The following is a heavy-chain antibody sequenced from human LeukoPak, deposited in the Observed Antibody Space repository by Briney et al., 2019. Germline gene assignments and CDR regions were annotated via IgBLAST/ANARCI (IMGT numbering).Heavy chain of an antibody. J-gene: IGHJ6*02. Sequence: PGGSLRLSCAASGFTFSSYSMNWVRQAPGKGLEWVSSISSSSSYIYYADSVKGRFTISRDNAKNSLYLQMNSLRAEDTAVYYCASCSGGSCYPGVRYYYGMDVWGQGTTVTVSS. D-gene: IGHD2-15*01. CDR2: ISSSSSYI. CDR3: ASCSGGSCYPGVRYYYGMDV. V-gene: IGHV3-21*01. CDR1: GFTFSSYS.